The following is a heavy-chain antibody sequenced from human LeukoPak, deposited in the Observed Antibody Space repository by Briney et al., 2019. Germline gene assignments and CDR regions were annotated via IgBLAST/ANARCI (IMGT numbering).Heavy chain of an antibody. CDR3: ATHTTMTL. D-gene: IGHD5-18*01. CDR2: INPNSGGT. V-gene: IGHV1-2*02. CDR1: GYTFTGDY. Sequence: ASVKVSFKASGYTFTGDYVHWVRQAPGQGLEWMGWINPNSGGTDYAQKFQGRVTLTSDTSISTVYMELSSLRSNDTAVYYCATHTTMTLWGQGTLVTVSS. J-gene: IGHJ4*02.